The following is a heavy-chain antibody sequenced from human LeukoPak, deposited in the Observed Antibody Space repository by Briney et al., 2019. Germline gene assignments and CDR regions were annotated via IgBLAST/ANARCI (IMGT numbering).Heavy chain of an antibody. V-gene: IGHV4-59*08. Sequence: SETLSLTCSVSGGSISDNYWSCIRQPPGKRLEWIGYIYYSGSTYYNPSLKSRVTISVDTSKNQFSLKLSSVTAADTAVYYCARVYYHDSRSNYFDPWGQGTLVTVSS. J-gene: IGHJ5*02. CDR1: GGSISDNY. D-gene: IGHD3-22*01. CDR3: ARVYYHDSRSNYFDP. CDR2: IYYSGST.